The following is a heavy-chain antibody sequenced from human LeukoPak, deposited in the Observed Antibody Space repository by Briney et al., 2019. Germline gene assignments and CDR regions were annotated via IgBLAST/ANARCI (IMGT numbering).Heavy chain of an antibody. J-gene: IGHJ4*02. Sequence: KPSETLSLTCAVYGGSFSGYYWRWIRRPPGKGLEWIGEINHSGSTNYNPSLKSRFTISVDTSKNQFSLKLSSVTAADTAVYYCARGRYSSGWALDYWGQGTLVTVSS. V-gene: IGHV4-34*01. CDR1: GGSFSGYY. D-gene: IGHD6-19*01. CDR3: ARGRYSSGWALDY. CDR2: INHSGST.